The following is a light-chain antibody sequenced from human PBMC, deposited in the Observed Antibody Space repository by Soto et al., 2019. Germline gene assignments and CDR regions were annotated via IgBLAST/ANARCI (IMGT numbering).Light chain of an antibody. CDR3: SSYTISSTVV. V-gene: IGLV2-14*01. Sequence: QSALTQPASVSGSPGQSITISCTGTSSDVGGYNYVSWYQQHPGKAPKLVIYEVTNRPSGVPDRFSGSKSGNTASLTISGLQADDEADYYCSSYTISSTVVFGGGTKLTVL. J-gene: IGLJ2*01. CDR2: EVT. CDR1: SSDVGGYNY.